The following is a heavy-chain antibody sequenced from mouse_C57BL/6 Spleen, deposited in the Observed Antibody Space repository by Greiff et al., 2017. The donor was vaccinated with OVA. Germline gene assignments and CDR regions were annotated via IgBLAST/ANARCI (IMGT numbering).Heavy chain of an antibody. CDR3: ARDYYGSSYEAWFAY. CDR1: GYSITSGYD. D-gene: IGHD1-1*01. J-gene: IGHJ3*01. V-gene: IGHV3-1*01. CDR2: ISYSGST. Sequence: EVQRVESGPGMVKPSQSLSLTCTVTGYSITSGYDWHWIRHFPGNKLEWMGYISYSGSTNYNPSLKSRISITHDTSKNHFFLKLNSVTTEDTATYYCARDYYGSSYEAWFAYWGQGTLVTVSA.